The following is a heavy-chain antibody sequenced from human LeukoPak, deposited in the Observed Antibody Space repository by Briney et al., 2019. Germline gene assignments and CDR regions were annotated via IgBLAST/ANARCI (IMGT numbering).Heavy chain of an antibody. J-gene: IGHJ5*02. D-gene: IGHD6-13*01. CDR1: GGSFSGYY. CDR2: INHSGST. CDR3: ARGMSSSWFSRIWFDP. V-gene: IGHV4-34*01. Sequence: PSETLSLTCAVYGGSFSGYYWSWIRQPPGKGLEWIGEINHSGSTNYNPSLKSRVTISVDTSKNQFSLKLSSVTAADTAVYHCARGMSSSWFSRIWFDPWGQGTLVTVSS.